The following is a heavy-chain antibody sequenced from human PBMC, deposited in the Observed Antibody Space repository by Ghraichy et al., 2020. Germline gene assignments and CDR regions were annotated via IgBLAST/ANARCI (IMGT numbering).Heavy chain of an antibody. D-gene: IGHD2-15*01. CDR1: GGSVSSHY. CDR3: ARHGFCSSGSCYSGWDGDY. J-gene: IGHJ4*02. CDR2: IDDRGGT. V-gene: IGHV4-59*08. Sequence: SETLSLPCTVSGGSVSSHYWSWIRRPPGKGLEWIGYIDDRGGTNYNPSLESRVTISKDTSKNHFSLNLSSVTAADTAVYYCARHGFCSSGSCYSGWDGDYWGQGSQVTVSA.